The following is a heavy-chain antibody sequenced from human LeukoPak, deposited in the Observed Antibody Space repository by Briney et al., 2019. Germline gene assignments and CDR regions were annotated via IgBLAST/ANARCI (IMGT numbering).Heavy chain of an antibody. Sequence: GASVKVSCKAPGGTFSSYAISWVRQAPGQGLEWMGRIIPIFGTANYAQKFRGRVTITTDESTSTAYMELSSLRSEDTAVYYCAREKKYHYDSSGYFDDYWGQGTLVTVSS. J-gene: IGHJ4*02. CDR3: AREKKYHYDSSGYFDDY. CDR1: GGTFSSYA. D-gene: IGHD3-22*01. V-gene: IGHV1-69*05. CDR2: IIPIFGTA.